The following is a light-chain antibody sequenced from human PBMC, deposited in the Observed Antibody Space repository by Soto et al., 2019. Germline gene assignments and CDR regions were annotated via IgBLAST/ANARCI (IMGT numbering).Light chain of an antibody. CDR1: QDITNF. J-gene: IGKJ5*01. CDR2: DAS. CDR3: QQYDTLPPIT. Sequence: QMTQSPSSLSASVGDRVTITCQASQDITNFLNWYQQKPGEAPKLLIYDASYLETGVPSRFSGSGSGTDFTFTISSLQPEDIATYYCQQYDTLPPITFGQGTRLEIK. V-gene: IGKV1-33*01.